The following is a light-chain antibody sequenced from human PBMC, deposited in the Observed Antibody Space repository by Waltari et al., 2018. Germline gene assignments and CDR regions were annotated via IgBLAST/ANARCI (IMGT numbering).Light chain of an antibody. J-gene: IGKJ1*01. CDR3: QQYDNWPKT. CDR2: AAS. Sequence: EIVMTQSPATLSVSPGERATLSCRARQSVSSNLAWYQQEPGQSPRLLIYAASTRATGIPARFRGSGSGTEFTLTISSMQSEDFAVYFCQQYDNWPKTFGQGTKVEIK. CDR1: QSVSSN. V-gene: IGKV3-15*01.